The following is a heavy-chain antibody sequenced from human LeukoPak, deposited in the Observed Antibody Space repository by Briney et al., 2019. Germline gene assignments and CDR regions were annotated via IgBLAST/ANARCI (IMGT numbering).Heavy chain of an antibody. V-gene: IGHV3-7*01. CDR1: GFAFIPST. CDR2: IKPDGSEK. CDR3: VRGGTYWTVS. J-gene: IGHJ5*01. Sequence: GGSLRLSCAASGFAFIPSTLSWVRRAPGKGLEWVATIKPDGSEKYHVDSVSGRFTISSDNTNYSLFLQMNSLRVDDTAVYYCVRGGTYWTVSWGQGTLVNVS.